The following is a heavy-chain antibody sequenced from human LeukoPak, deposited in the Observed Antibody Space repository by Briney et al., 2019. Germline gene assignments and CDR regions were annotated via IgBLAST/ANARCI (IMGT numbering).Heavy chain of an antibody. CDR1: GFTFSSYG. Sequence: GRSLRLSCAASGFTFSSYGMHWVRQAPGKGLEWVAVISYDGSNKYYADSVKGRFTISRDNSKNTLYLQMNSLRAEDTAVYYCANADYYDSSGYYYRAFDIWGQGTMVTVTS. CDR2: ISYDGSNK. V-gene: IGHV3-30*18. CDR3: ANADYYDSSGYYYRAFDI. J-gene: IGHJ3*02. D-gene: IGHD3-22*01.